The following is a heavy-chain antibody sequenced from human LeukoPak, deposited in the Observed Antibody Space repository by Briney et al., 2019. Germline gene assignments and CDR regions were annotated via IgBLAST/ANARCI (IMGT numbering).Heavy chain of an antibody. CDR1: GFTVSSNY. Sequence: GGSLILSCAASGFTVSSNYMSWVRQAPGKGLEWVSVIYSGGSTYYADSVKGRFTISRDNSKNTLYLQMNSLRAEDTAVYYCARGGGIAYCGGDCYLGLAFDIWGQGTMVTVSS. CDR3: ARGGGIAYCGGDCYLGLAFDI. V-gene: IGHV3-66*01. D-gene: IGHD2-21*02. J-gene: IGHJ3*02. CDR2: IYSGGST.